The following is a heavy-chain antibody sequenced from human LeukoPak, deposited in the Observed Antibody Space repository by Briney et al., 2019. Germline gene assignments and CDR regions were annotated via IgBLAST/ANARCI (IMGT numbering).Heavy chain of an antibody. Sequence: SETLSLTCTVSGGSISSYYWSWIRQPAGKGLEWIGSIYYSGSTYYNPSLKSRVTISVDTSKNQFSLKLSSVTAADTAVYYCARVDNPYYYDSSGYYETDAFDIWGQGTMVTVSS. CDR2: IYYSGST. CDR1: GGSISSYY. CDR3: ARVDNPYYYDSSGYYETDAFDI. V-gene: IGHV4-59*05. J-gene: IGHJ3*02. D-gene: IGHD3-22*01.